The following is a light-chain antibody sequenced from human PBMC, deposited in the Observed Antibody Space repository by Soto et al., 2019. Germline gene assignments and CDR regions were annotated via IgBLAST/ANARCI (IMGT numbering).Light chain of an antibody. J-gene: IGKJ5*01. Sequence: MMMTQSPATLSVSPGERVTLSCRTSHSVNSHVAWYQQKPGQAPRLLLYGETTSATGIPCRCSGSGFGTESTLTISLLQSEDFAVYYCQQYKNWPLFGQGTRLEIK. CDR2: GET. V-gene: IGKV3D-15*01. CDR1: HSVNSH. CDR3: QQYKNWPL.